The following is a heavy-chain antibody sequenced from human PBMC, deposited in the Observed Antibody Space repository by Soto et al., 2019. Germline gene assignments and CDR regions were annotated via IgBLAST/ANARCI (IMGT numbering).Heavy chain of an antibody. V-gene: IGHV2-5*02. D-gene: IGHD3-9*01. CDR1: GFSLSTSGVG. CDR3: ARKGPEDWPLDY. J-gene: IGHJ4*02. Sequence: PTQTLTLTCAFSGFSLSTSGVGVGWIRQPPGKALEWLAVIYWDDSKHYSPSLRSRLTITKDTSKNQVVLTMTNMDPMDTGTYFCARKGPEDWPLDYWGQGTLVTVSS. CDR2: IYWDDSK.